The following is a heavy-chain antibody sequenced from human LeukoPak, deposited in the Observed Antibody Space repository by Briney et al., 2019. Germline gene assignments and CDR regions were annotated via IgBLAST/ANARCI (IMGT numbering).Heavy chain of an antibody. V-gene: IGHV4-39*01. CDR3: ASDHKSITMRKGQYFDY. D-gene: IGHD1-14*01. CDR1: GGSINSGTYC. CDR2: MYHDGRT. J-gene: IGHJ4*02. Sequence: PSETLSLTCTVSGGSINSGTYCWGWIRQPPGKGLEWIASMYHDGRTSYNPSLESRVTISIDTSTNQFSLKLSSVTAADTAVYYCASDHKSITMRKGQYFDYWGQGVLVTVSS.